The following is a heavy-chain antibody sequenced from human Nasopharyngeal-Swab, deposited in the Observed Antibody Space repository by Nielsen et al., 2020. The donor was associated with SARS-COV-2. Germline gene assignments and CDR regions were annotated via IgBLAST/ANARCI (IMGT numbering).Heavy chain of an antibody. CDR3: AVGKVRGVISWFDP. J-gene: IGHJ5*02. CDR2: INPNSGGT. D-gene: IGHD3-10*01. V-gene: IGHV1-2*02. Sequence: WVRQAPGQGIEWMGWINPNSGGTNYAQKFQGRVTMTEDTSTDTAYMELSSLRSEDTAVYYCAVGKVRGVISWFDPWGQGTLVTVSS.